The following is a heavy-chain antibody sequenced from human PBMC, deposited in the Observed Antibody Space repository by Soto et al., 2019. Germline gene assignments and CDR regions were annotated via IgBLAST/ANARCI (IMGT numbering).Heavy chain of an antibody. V-gene: IGHV3-21*01. CDR2: ISSSSSYI. J-gene: IGHJ6*02. Sequence: TGGSLRLSCTASGLTCISYSMNWVRQAPGKGLEWVSSISSSSSYIYYADSVKGRFTISRDNAKNSLYLQMNSLRAEDTAVYYCARESGYYTYGMDVWGQGTTVTVSS. CDR3: ARESGYYTYGMDV. D-gene: IGHD3-3*01. CDR1: GLTCISYS.